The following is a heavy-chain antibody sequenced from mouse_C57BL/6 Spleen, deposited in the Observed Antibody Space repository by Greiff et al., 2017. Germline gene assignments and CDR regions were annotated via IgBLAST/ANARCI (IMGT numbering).Heavy chain of an antibody. D-gene: IGHD2-3*01. Sequence: EVKLVESGGGLVQPGGSLKLSCAASGFTFSDYYMYWVRQTPEKRLEWVAYISNGGGSTCYPDTVKGRFTISRDNAKNTLYLQMTRLKSEDTAMNYCAREANDGYPGDYWGKGTTLTVSS. CDR1: GFTFSDYY. CDR3: AREANDGYPGDY. J-gene: IGHJ2*01. CDR2: ISNGGGST. V-gene: IGHV5-12*01.